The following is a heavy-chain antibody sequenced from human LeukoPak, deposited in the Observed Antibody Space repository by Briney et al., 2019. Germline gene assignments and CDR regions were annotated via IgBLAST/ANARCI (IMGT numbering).Heavy chain of an antibody. D-gene: IGHD1-26*01. CDR1: GGSISSGDYY. V-gene: IGHV4-30-4*01. CDR2: IYYSGST. Sequence: SETLSLTCTVSGGSISSGDYYWSWIRQPPGKGLEWTGYIYYSGSTYYNPSLKSRVTTSVDTSKNQFSLKLSSVTAADTAVYYCARVNSWSYYVFDIWGQGTMVTVSS. CDR3: ARVNSWSYYVFDI. J-gene: IGHJ3*02.